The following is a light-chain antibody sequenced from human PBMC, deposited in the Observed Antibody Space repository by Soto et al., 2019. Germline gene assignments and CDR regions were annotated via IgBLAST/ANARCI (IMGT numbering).Light chain of an antibody. CDR2: DAS. CDR1: QNINNW. CDR3: QHMRT. V-gene: IGKV1-5*01. J-gene: IGKJ1*01. Sequence: DIQMTQSPSTLSASIGDRVTITCRASQNINNWIAWYQQKPGKAPKFLIYDASTLESGVPSRFSGSGFGTEFSLTIRSLQPGDFGSYYCQHMRTCGQGTKVEMK.